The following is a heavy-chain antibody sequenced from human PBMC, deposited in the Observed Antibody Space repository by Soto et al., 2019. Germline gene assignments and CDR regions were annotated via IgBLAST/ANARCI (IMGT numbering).Heavy chain of an antibody. CDR3: ARDGRIRRPDWYFDL. D-gene: IGHD2-15*01. Sequence: EVQLVESGGGLVQPGGSLRLSCAASGLTFSSYEMNWVRQAPGKGLEWVSYISRSGSTIYYADSVKGRVTISRDNAKNSLYLQMNSLRAEDPAVYYCARDGRIRRPDWYFDLWGRGTLVTVSS. J-gene: IGHJ2*01. CDR1: GLTFSSYE. CDR2: ISRSGSTI. V-gene: IGHV3-48*03.